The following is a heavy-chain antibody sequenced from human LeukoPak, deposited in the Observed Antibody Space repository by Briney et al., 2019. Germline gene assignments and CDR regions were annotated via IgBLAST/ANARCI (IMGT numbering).Heavy chain of an antibody. CDR2: VYYSGST. CDR1: GASLSAYY. V-gene: IGHV4-59*01. J-gene: IGHJ4*02. Sequence: SETLSLTCSVSGASLSAYYWSWIRQPPGKGLEWIGHVYYSGSTNYNPSLKSRVTISVDTSKNQFSLKLSSVTAADTAVYYCARERRSGSYYYFDYWGQGTLVTVSS. CDR3: ARERRSGSYYYFDY. D-gene: IGHD3-10*01.